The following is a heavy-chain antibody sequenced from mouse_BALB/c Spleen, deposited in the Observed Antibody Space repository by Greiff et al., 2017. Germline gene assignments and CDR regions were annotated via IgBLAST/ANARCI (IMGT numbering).Heavy chain of an antibody. V-gene: IGHV10-1*02. CDR2: IRSKSNNYAT. CDR1: GFTFNTYA. Sequence: GGGLVQPKGSLKLSCAASGFTFNTYAMNWVRQAPGKGLEWVARIRSKSNNYATYYADSVKDRFTISRDDSQSMLYLQMNNLKTEDTAMYYCVRDYGSSWFAYWGQGTLVTVSA. D-gene: IGHD1-1*01. CDR3: VRDYGSSWFAY. J-gene: IGHJ3*01.